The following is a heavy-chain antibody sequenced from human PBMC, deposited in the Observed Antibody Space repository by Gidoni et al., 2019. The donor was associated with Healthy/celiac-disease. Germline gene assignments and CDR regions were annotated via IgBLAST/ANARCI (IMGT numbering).Heavy chain of an antibody. J-gene: IGHJ2*01. D-gene: IGHD4-17*01. Sequence: EVQLVESGGGLVQPGRSLRLSCAASGFTFDDYAMHWVRQAPGKGLEWVSGISWNSGSIGDADSVKGRFTISRDNAKNSLYLQMNSLRAEDTALYYCAKDLYGDTYWYFDLWGRGTLVTVSS. V-gene: IGHV3-9*01. CDR2: ISWNSGSI. CDR1: GFTFDDYA. CDR3: AKDLYGDTYWYFDL.